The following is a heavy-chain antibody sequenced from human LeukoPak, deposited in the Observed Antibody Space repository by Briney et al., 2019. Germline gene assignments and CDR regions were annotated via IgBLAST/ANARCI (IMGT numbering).Heavy chain of an antibody. CDR1: GFTFSSYG. J-gene: IGHJ4*02. CDR2: ISGSGGST. Sequence: GGSLRLSCAASGFTFSSYGMRWVRQAPGKGLEWVSAISGSGGSTYYADSVKGRFTVSRDTSKNTLYLQMNSLRAEDTAVYYCASSGRGYSYGSETPFDYWGQGTLVTVSS. V-gene: IGHV3-23*01. D-gene: IGHD5-18*01. CDR3: ASSGRGYSYGSETPFDY.